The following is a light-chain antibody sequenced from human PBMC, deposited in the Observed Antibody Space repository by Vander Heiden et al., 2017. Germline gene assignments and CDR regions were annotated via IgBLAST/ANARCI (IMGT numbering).Light chain of an antibody. J-gene: IGKJ5*01. CDR1: QDISNY. CDR3: QQYDNLPLT. V-gene: IGKV1-33*01. Sequence: DFQITQSPSSLSASVGDRVTITCQASQDISNYLNWYQQKPGKAPKLLIYDASNLERGVPSRFSGSGSGTDFTLTISSLQPEDIATYYCQQYDNLPLTFGQGTRLEIK. CDR2: DAS.